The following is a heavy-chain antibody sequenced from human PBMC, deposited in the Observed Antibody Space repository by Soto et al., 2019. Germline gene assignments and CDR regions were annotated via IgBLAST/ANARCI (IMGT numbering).Heavy chain of an antibody. CDR3: ARRGSASWRNWFDA. D-gene: IGHD2-2*01. CDR2: IYYDGST. Sequence: SETLSLTCSFYVGSITSTIDYWGGIRQSPGKGLEWIGNIYYDGSTFYNPSLKSRVTISVDTSKRQFSLRVSSVTAADTAVYYCARRGSASWRNWFDAWGQGTLFTVSS. J-gene: IGHJ5*01. V-gene: IGHV4-39*01. CDR1: VGSITSTIDY.